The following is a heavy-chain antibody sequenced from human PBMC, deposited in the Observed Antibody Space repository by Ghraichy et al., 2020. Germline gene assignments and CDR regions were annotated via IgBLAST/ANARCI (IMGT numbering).Heavy chain of an antibody. CDR1: GVSMSSGGYY. Sequence: SETLSLTCTVSGVSMSSGGYYWSWSRQHPGRGLEWIGYIYYSGSTYYNPSLKSRVTISVDTSKNQFSLKLSSVTAADTAVYYCARMMCSSGSCYACDYWGQGTLVTVSS. CDR3: ARMMCSSGSCYACDY. CDR2: IYYSGST. V-gene: IGHV4-31*03. D-gene: IGHD2-15*01. J-gene: IGHJ4*02.